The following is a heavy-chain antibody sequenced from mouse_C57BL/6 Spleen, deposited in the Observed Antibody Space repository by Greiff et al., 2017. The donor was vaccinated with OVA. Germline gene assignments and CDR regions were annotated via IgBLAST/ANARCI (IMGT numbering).Heavy chain of an antibody. CDR2: IYPGSGNT. D-gene: IGHD2-4*01. CDR1: GYTFTDYY. J-gene: IGHJ3*01. V-gene: IGHV1-76*01. CDR3: ARGSLDYGGFAY. Sequence: QVQLQQSGAELVRPGASVKLSCKASGYTFTDYYINWVKQRPGQGLEWIARIYPGSGNTYYNEKFKGKATLTAEKSSSTAYMQLSSLTSEDSAVYFCARGSLDYGGFAYWGQGTLVTVSA.